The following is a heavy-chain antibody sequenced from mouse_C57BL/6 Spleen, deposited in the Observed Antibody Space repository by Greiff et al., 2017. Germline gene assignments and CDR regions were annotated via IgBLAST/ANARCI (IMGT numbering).Heavy chain of an antibody. CDR1: GFSFNTYA. CDR3: VRQDYSFAY. D-gene: IGHD2-13*01. Sequence: EVQLVESGGGLVQPKGSLKLSCAASGFSFNTYAMNWVRQAPGKGVEWVARIRSKSNNYATYYADSVKDRFTISRDDSESMLYLQMNNLKTEDTAMYYCVRQDYSFAYWGQGTLVTVSA. V-gene: IGHV10-1*01. J-gene: IGHJ3*01. CDR2: IRSKSNNYAT.